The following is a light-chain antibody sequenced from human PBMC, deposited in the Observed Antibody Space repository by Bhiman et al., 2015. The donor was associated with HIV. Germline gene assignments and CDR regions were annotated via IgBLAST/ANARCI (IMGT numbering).Light chain of an antibody. V-gene: IGLV1-51*01. Sequence: QSVLTQPPSVSAAPGQRVTISCSGGSSNIGNNHVSWYQHLPGRAPQLLIYDTTQRPSRIPDRFSGSRSGTSATLAITGLQTGDEADYYCGTWHSALSGGGVFGTGTRVTVL. CDR3: GTWHSALSGGGV. CDR2: DTT. CDR1: SSNIGNNH. J-gene: IGLJ1*01.